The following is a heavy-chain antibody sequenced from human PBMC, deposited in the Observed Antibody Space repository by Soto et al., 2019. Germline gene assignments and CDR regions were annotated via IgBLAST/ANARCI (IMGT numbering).Heavy chain of an antibody. V-gene: IGHV1-69*12. CDR2: IIPIFGTA. Sequence: QVQLVQSGAEVKKPGSSVKVSCKASGGTFSSYAISWVRQAPGQGLEWMGGIIPIFGTANYAQKFQGRVTITADESTSTAYMELSSLRSEDTAVDYCARDGYYYDSSGYYYYFDYWGQGTLVTVSS. J-gene: IGHJ4*02. CDR3: ARDGYYYDSSGYYYYFDY. D-gene: IGHD3-22*01. CDR1: GGTFSSYA.